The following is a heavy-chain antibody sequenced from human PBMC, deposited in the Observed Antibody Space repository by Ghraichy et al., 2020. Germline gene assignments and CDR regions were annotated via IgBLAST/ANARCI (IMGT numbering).Heavy chain of an antibody. D-gene: IGHD1-26*01. V-gene: IGHV3-7*01. Sequence: GGSLRLSCAASGFTFSSYWMSWVRQAPGKGLEWVANIKQDGSEKYYVDSVKGRFTISRDNAKNSLYLQMNSLRAEDTAVYYCARDTSGSYHDGGVFDYWGQGTLVTVSS. J-gene: IGHJ4*02. CDR3: ARDTSGSYHDGGVFDY. CDR1: GFTFSSYW. CDR2: IKQDGSEK.